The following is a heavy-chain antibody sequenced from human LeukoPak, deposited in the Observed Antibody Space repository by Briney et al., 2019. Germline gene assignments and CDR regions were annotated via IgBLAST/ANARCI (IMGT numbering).Heavy chain of an antibody. Sequence: SSETLSLTCTVSGVSISSSNSYWGWIRQPPGKGLEWIGSIYYSGNTYYNASLKSQVSISIDTSKNRFSLKVSSVAAADTAVYYCARVFDSGSQAYFYYMDVWGKGTTVTISS. J-gene: IGHJ6*03. D-gene: IGHD3-10*01. V-gene: IGHV4-39*07. CDR3: ARVFDSGSQAYFYYMDV. CDR2: IYYSGNT. CDR1: GVSISSSNSY.